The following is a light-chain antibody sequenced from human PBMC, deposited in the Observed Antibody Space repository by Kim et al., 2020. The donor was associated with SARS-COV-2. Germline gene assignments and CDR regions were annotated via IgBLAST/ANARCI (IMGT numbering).Light chain of an antibody. V-gene: IGKV3-20*01. CDR3: QQYGSSPLT. J-gene: IGKJ4*01. CDR1: QSVTNN. Sequence: EIVMTQSPATLSVSPGERATLSCRASQSVTNNLAWYQQKPGQAPRLLIYGASSRATGIPDRFSGSGSGTDFTLTISRLEPEDFAVYYCQQYGSSPLTFGGGTKVDIK. CDR2: GAS.